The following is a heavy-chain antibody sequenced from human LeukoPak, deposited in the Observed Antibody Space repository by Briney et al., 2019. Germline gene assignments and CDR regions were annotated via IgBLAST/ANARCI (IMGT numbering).Heavy chain of an antibody. V-gene: IGHV4-30-4*01. CDR1: GGSISSGDYN. D-gene: IGHD4-17*01. Sequence: PSETLSLTCTVSGGSISSGDYNWSWLRQPPGKGLEWIRYIYYSASTYYNPSLKSRVTISVDTSKNQFSLKLSSVTAADTAVYYCARVTTVMLFDYWGQGTLVTVSS. CDR2: IYYSAST. J-gene: IGHJ4*02. CDR3: ARVTTVMLFDY.